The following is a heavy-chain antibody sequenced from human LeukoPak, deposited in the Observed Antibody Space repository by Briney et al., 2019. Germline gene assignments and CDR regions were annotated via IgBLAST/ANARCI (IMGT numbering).Heavy chain of an antibody. D-gene: IGHD4-23*01. CDR3: ARGGYGANDDAFDI. J-gene: IGHJ3*02. V-gene: IGHV3-48*02. CDR1: GFTFSSYS. Sequence: GGSLRLSCAASGFTFSSYSMNWVRQAPGKGLERVSYISSSTNTIYYADSVKGRFTISRDNAKNSLFLQMNSLRDEDTAVYYCARGGYGANDDAFDIWGQGTMVTVSS. CDR2: ISSSTNTI.